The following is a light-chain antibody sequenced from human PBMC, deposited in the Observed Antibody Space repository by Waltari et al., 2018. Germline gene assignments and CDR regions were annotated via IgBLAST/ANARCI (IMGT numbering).Light chain of an antibody. CDR2: DVS. V-gene: IGLV2-11*01. CDR3: CSFAAGNTVI. Sequence: QSALTQPRSVSGSPGQSVTISCTGTSSDVGCYNSLSWYQQDPGKAPKLLIFDVSERPSGVSDRFSGSKSGNTASLTISGLQAEDEADYHCCSFAAGNTVIFGGGTKLTVV. CDR1: SSDVGCYNS. J-gene: IGLJ2*01.